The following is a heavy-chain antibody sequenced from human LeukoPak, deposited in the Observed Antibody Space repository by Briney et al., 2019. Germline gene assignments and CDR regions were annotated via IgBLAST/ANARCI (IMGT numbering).Heavy chain of an antibody. CDR2: IKQDGSEK. Sequence: GGSLRLSCAASGFTFSSYWMSWVRQAPGKGLEWVANIKQDGSEKYYVDSVKGRFTISRDNSKNTLYLQMNSLRAEDTAVYYCAKAGYYDSSGEKDAFDIWGQGTMVTVSS. V-gene: IGHV3-7*03. J-gene: IGHJ3*02. D-gene: IGHD3-22*01. CDR3: AKAGYYDSSGEKDAFDI. CDR1: GFTFSSYW.